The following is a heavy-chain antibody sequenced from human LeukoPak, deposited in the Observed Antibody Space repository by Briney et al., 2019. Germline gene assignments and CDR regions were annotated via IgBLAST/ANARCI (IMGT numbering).Heavy chain of an antibody. CDR3: AVPYYDILTGYYRGRYYYYYGMDV. J-gene: IGHJ6*02. CDR1: GGSIRSSYYY. V-gene: IGHV4-39*01. CDR2: LYYSRTT. Sequence: PSETLSLTCTVSGGSIRSSYYYWGWIRQSPGKGLEWIGSLYYSRTTYYNPSLNSRVTISVVTSKNQLSLKLSSVTAADTAVYYCAVPYYDILTGYYRGRYYYYYGMDVWGQGTTVTVSS. D-gene: IGHD3-9*01.